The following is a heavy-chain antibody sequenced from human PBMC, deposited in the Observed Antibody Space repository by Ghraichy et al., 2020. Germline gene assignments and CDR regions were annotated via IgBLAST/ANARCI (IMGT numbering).Heavy chain of an antibody. CDR3: ARTTYCGDDGFDFDY. CDR1: GFTFSSYW. D-gene: IGHD2-21*02. J-gene: IGHJ4*02. Sequence: GGSLRLSCSASGFTFSSYWMSWVRQAPGKGLEWVSDINRDGSETYYVDSVKGRFTISRDNGKNSLYLQMSSLRADDTAVYYCARTTYCGDDGFDFDYWGQGALVTVSS. V-gene: IGHV3-7*01. CDR2: INRDGSET.